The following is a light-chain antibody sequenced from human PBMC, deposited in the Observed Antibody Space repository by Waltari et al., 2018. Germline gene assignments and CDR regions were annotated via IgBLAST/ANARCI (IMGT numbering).Light chain of an antibody. J-gene: IGLJ2*01. CDR2: YVT. CDR3: CSSASSDTFGVV. V-gene: IGLV2-11*01. Sequence: QPALTQPRPVSGSPGQSVTISCTGTSSDVANYNSVSWYQHHPGKVPKLIIYYVTKRPAGVPDRFSCSKSGNTAALTISGRQAEDEAAYYCCSSASSDTFGVVFGGGTTLTVL. CDR1: SSDVANYNS.